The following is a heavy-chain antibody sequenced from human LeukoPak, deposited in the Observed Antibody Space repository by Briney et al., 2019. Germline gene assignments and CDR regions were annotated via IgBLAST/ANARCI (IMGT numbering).Heavy chain of an antibody. Sequence: PGRSLRLSCTTSGFTFGDYTMSWVRQAPGKGLEWVGFIRSKAYGGTTEYAASVKGRFTISRDDSKNIAYLQMNSLKTEDTAVYYCTRVGQRGGYDLLTGWEPYYFDYWGQGTLVTVSS. J-gene: IGHJ4*02. CDR3: TRVGQRGGYDLLTGWEPYYFDY. D-gene: IGHD3-9*01. V-gene: IGHV3-49*04. CDR2: IRSKAYGGTT. CDR1: GFTFGDYT.